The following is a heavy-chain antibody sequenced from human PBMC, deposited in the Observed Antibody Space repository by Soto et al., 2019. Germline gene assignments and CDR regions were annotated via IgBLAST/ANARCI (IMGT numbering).Heavy chain of an antibody. CDR2: IFYTGTT. D-gene: IGHD2-2*01. CDR3: ARLVVVAPVANV. J-gene: IGHJ4*02. V-gene: IGHV4-39*02. CDR1: GGSINYNSYH. Sequence: PSETLSLTCSVSGGSINYNSYHWGWIRQPPGQGLEWIGSIFYTGTTFYNPSLESRVTMSVDTSKNSFSLHLTSVTAADTAVYFCARLVVVAPVANVWGRGTLVTVSS.